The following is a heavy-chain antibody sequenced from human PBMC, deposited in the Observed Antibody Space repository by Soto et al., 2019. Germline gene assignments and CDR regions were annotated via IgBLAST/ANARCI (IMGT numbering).Heavy chain of an antibody. J-gene: IGHJ4*02. V-gene: IGHV4-39*02. CDR1: GGSLSSPNYY. CDR2: IFFNGGA. Sequence: PSETLSLTCTVSGGSLSSPNYYWAWIRQPPGKVLEWIGSIFFNGGAYYTPSLESRVTISVDTSKQSPSLRLSSVTAADTAVYYCARRYGHSFDYWGQGTLVTVSS. D-gene: IGHD1-1*01. CDR3: ARRYGHSFDY.